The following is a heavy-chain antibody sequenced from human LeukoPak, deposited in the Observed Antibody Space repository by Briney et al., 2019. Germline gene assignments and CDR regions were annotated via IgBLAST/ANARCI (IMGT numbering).Heavy chain of an antibody. D-gene: IGHD2-2*02. CDR1: GFTFNNYG. V-gene: IGHV3-33*01. Sequence: PGGSLRLSCAASGFTFNNYGMHWVRQAPGKGLEWVAVIWYDGSNKYYADSVKGRFTISRDNPKNTLYLQMNSLRAEDTAVCYCATHCSSTSCYMYWGQGTLVTVSS. CDR2: IWYDGSNK. CDR3: ATHCSSTSCYMY. J-gene: IGHJ4*02.